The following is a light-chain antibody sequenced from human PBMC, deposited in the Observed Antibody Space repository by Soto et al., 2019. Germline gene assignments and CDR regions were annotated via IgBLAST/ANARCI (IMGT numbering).Light chain of an antibody. CDR1: QAISTN. Sequence: AIQLTQSPSSLSASIGDRVTITCRASQAISTNLAWYQHKPGTAPKVLIYDASILESGVPSRFSGSGSGTDFTLIISSLQPEDFATYYCQQFRTYPTFGGGTKVEVQ. CDR3: QQFRTYPT. J-gene: IGKJ4*01. V-gene: IGKV1-13*02. CDR2: DAS.